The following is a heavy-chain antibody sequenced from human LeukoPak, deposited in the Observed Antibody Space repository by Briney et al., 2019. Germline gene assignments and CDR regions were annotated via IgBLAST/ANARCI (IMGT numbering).Heavy chain of an antibody. D-gene: IGHD4-11*01. J-gene: IGHJ4*02. CDR2: IYYSGST. CDR3: ATALLDINYVGPTTYYFHY. V-gene: IGHV4-39*07. CDR1: GGSISSSSYY. Sequence: SETLSLTCTVSGGSISSSSYYWGWIRQPPGKGLEWIGSIYYSGSTFNNPSLKSRVTISVDTSKNQFSLKVSSVTAADTAVYYCATALLDINYVGPTTYYFHYWGQGTLVTVSS.